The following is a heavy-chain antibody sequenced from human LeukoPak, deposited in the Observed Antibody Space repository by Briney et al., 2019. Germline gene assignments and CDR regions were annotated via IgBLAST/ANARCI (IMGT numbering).Heavy chain of an antibody. V-gene: IGHV3-23*01. CDR2: ISGSGGST. Sequence: PGGSLRLSCAASGFTFSSYAMSWVRQAPGKGLEWVSAISGSGGSTYYADSVKGRFTISRDNSKNTLYLQMNSLRAEDTAVYYCAKDHLAARDSSRDNYFDYWGQGTLVTVSS. CDR3: AKDHLAARDSSRDNYFDY. CDR1: GFTFSSYA. J-gene: IGHJ4*02. D-gene: IGHD6-6*01.